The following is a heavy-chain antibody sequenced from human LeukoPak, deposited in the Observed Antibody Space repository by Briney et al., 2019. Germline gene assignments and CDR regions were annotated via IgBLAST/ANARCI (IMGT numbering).Heavy chain of an antibody. CDR3: ARAAGQITGWYDEY. Sequence: SETLSLSCAVYGGSFSGNNWSWIRQPPGKGLEWVWVIRHGGITNFHQSLPSRFTISTDAPKSKLSLILICVTAATTAVYYSARAAGQITGWYDEYWGEGALVTVSS. CDR2: IRHGGIT. D-gene: IGHD6-19*01. CDR1: GGSFSGNN. J-gene: IGHJ4*02. V-gene: IGHV4-34*01.